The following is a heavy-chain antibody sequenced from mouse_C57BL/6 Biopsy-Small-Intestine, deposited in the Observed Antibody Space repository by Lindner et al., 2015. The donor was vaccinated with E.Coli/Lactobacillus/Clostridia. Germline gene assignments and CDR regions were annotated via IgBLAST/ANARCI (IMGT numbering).Heavy chain of an antibody. CDR1: GGSFSTYA. CDR2: IIPIFRTP. CDR3: ASRNGGFGGNYYYVMDV. V-gene: IGHV1-81*01. Sequence: SVKVSCKASGGSFSTYAFSWVRQAPGQGLEWMGGIIPIFRTPDYAQMFQGRVTITADESTSTAYMELSSLTSEDTAVYYCASRNGGFGGNYYYVMDVWGQGTTVTVSS. D-gene: IGHD2-1*01. J-gene: IGHJ4*01.